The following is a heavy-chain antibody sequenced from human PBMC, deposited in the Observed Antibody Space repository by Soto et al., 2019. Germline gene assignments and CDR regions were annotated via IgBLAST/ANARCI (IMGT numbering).Heavy chain of an antibody. Sequence: GGSLRLSCAVSGFTFSSSAMNWVRQAPGKGLEWVSVISVSGGSTYYADSVKGRFTISRDNSKNTLYLQLNTLTAEDTAVYYCARKFSSASFYFDFWCQGALVTVSS. D-gene: IGHD6-6*01. CDR2: ISVSGGST. J-gene: IGHJ4*02. CDR3: ARKFSSASFYFDF. CDR1: GFTFSSSA. V-gene: IGHV3-23*01.